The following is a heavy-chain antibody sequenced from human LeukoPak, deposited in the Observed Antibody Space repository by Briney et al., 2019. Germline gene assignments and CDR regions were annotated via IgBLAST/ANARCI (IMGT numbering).Heavy chain of an antibody. V-gene: IGHV6-1*01. CDR2: TYYRSKWKS. J-gene: IGHJ4*02. CDR3: ARGPAAIRGGIDY. Sequence: SQTLALTCAISGDSVPRNSSICYRVRRSPSRGLQCLGRTYYRSKWKSDYALSVKSRITINPDTSKNQFTLQLKSVTAEDTAVYYCARGPAAIRGGIDYWGQGTLVTVSS. D-gene: IGHD6-13*01. CDR1: GDSVPRNSSI.